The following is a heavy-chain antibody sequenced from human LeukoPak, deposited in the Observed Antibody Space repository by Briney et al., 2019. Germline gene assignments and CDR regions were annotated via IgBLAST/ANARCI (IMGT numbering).Heavy chain of an antibody. J-gene: IGHJ2*01. CDR3: SRDKGPYWYFHL. Sequence: SETLSLTCTVSEGSITSYYWNWIRQPPGKGLEWIGNIYNSGSTDYNPSLKSRVTISVNTSKNQISLKLSSVTAADTAVYYCSRDKGPYWYFHLWGRGTLVTVSS. V-gene: IGHV4-59*01. CDR2: IYNSGST. CDR1: EGSITSYY.